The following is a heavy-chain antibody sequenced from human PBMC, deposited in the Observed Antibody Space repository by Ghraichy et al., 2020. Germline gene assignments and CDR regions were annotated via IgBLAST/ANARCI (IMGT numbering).Heavy chain of an antibody. CDR2: VRATSGIT. J-gene: IGHJ4*01. CDR3: VKFSGQQLPNYQFGY. Sequence: LSLTCATSGFNFNTHAMTWVRQAPGKGLECVAAVRATSGITYYAESVKGRFTVIRDSSKTTLSLQMNNLGPEDTAIYYCVKFSGQQLPNYQFGYWGHGTRVTVSS. V-gene: IGHV3-23*01. D-gene: IGHD3-10*01. CDR1: GFNFNTHA.